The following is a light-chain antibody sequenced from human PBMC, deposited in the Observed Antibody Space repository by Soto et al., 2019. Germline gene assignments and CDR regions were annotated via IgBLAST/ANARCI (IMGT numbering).Light chain of an antibody. CDR3: QQYKNWPPVT. CDR2: GAY. V-gene: IGKV3-15*01. Sequence: EIVMTQSPATLSVSPGERATLSCRASQSVSSNVAWYQQKPGQAPRLLIYGAYTRATSIPARFSGSGSGTEFTLTISSLQSEDFAVYYCQQYKNWPPVTFGQGTKLEIK. CDR1: QSVSSN. J-gene: IGKJ2*01.